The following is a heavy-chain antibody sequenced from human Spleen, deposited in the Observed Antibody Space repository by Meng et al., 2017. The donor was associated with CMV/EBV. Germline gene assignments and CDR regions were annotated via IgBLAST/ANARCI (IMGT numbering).Heavy chain of an antibody. J-gene: IGHJ4*02. CDR2: IYHSGST. CDR1: GGSISSSNL. CDR3: TRSGTSAWYYFDS. V-gene: IGHV4-4*02. D-gene: IGHD6-19*01. Sequence: VSGGSISSSNLWTWVRQVPGKGLEWIGEIYHSGSTNYNPSLKSRVTISVDKFKNQFSLKLGSVTAADTAVYYCTRSGTSAWYYFDSWGQGTLVTVSS.